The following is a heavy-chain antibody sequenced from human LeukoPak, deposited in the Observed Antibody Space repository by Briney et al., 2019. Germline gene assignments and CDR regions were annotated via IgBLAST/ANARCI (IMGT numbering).Heavy chain of an antibody. CDR1: GGSFSGYY. V-gene: IGHV4-34*01. J-gene: IGHJ4*02. CDR2: INHSGST. CDR3: ARLPQPSDILTAYANSFDY. Sequence: SETLSLTCAVYGGSFSGYYWSWIRQPPGKRLEWIGEINHSGSTNYNPSLKSRVTISVDTSKNQFSLKLSSVTAADTAVYYCARLPQPSDILTAYANSFDYWGQGSLVTVSS. D-gene: IGHD3-9*01.